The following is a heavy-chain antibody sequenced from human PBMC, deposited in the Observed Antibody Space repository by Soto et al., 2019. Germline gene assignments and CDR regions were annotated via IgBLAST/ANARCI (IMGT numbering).Heavy chain of an antibody. J-gene: IGHJ4*02. CDR1: GFTFMSYS. CDR2: IDSGSRTM. D-gene: IGHD6-19*01. CDR3: AKDLSVAVAGAL. V-gene: IGHV3-48*02. Sequence: EVQLVESGGDLVQPGGSLRLSCVVSGFTFMSYSMNWVRQAPGKGLEWISCIDSGSRTMDYAESVKGRFTISRDNAKNTLYLQMNSLRDEDTAVYYCAKDLSVAVAGALWGQGTLVTVSS.